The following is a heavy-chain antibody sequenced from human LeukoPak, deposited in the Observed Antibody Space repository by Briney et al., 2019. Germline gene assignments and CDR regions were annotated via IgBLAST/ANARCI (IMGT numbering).Heavy chain of an antibody. J-gene: IGHJ4*02. V-gene: IGHV1-2*06. Sequence: ASVKVSCKASGYTFTGYYMHWVRQAPGQGLEWMGRINPNSGGTNYAQKFQGRVTMTRDTSISTAYMELSRLKSDDTAVYYCARTGSSRVWQRIDYFDYWGQGTLVTVSS. CDR1: GYTFTGYY. CDR3: ARTGSSRVWQRIDYFDY. CDR2: INPNSGGT. D-gene: IGHD6-6*01.